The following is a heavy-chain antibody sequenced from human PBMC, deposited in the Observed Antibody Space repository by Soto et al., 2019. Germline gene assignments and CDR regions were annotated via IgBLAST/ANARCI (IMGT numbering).Heavy chain of an antibody. CDR2: IDPSDSYT. CDR3: ARARSITIFGVVGFEMDV. CDR1: GYTFTDYW. V-gene: IGHV5-10-1*01. Sequence: GESLKISCKGSGYTFTDYWINWVCQMPGKGLEWMGRIDPSDSYTKYSPSFQGHVTISADKSISTAYLEWSSLEASDTAMYYCARARSITIFGVVGFEMDVWGQGTTVTVSS. D-gene: IGHD3-3*01. J-gene: IGHJ6*02.